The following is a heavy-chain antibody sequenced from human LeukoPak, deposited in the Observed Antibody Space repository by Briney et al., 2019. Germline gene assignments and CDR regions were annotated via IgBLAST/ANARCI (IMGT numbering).Heavy chain of an antibody. J-gene: IGHJ4*02. CDR1: GGSISRYY. CDR2: IYTSGST. V-gene: IGHV4-4*07. D-gene: IGHD6-13*01. Sequence: SETLSLTCTVSGGSISRYYWSWIRQPAGKGLEWIGRIYTSGSTNYNPSLKSRVTMSVDTSKNQFSLKLSSVTAADTAVYYCARGSIAAAGNKLDFDYWGQGTLVTVSS. CDR3: ARGSIAAAGNKLDFDY.